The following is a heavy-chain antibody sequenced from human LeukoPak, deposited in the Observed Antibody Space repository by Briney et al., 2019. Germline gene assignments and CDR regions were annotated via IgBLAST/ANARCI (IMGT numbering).Heavy chain of an antibody. J-gene: IGHJ3*02. CDR3: VKGELLWFGELNPDAFDI. Sequence: GGSMRLSCSASGFTFSSYAMHWVRQAPGKGLEYVSAISRNGGSTYYADSVKGRFTISRDNSKNTLYLQMSSLRAEDTAVYYCVKGELLWFGELNPDAFDIWGQGTMVTVSS. CDR1: GFTFSSYA. V-gene: IGHV3-64D*06. CDR2: ISRNGGST. D-gene: IGHD3-10*01.